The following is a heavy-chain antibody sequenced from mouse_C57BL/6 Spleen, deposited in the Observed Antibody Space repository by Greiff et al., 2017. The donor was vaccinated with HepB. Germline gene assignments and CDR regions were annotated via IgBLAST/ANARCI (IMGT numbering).Heavy chain of an antibody. CDR1: GYTFTSYW. Sequence: VQLQQPGAELVRPGSSVKLSCKASGYTFTSYWMHWVKQRPIQGLEWIGNIDPSDSETHYNQKFKDKATLTVDKSSSTAYMQLSSLTSEDSAVYYCARGGLITTVVAKPGFAYWGQGTLVTVSA. D-gene: IGHD1-1*01. V-gene: IGHV1-52*01. CDR3: ARGGLITTVVAKPGFAY. J-gene: IGHJ3*01. CDR2: IDPSDSET.